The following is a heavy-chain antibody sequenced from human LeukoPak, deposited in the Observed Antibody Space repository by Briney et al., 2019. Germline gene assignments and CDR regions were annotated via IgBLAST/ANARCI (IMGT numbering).Heavy chain of an antibody. D-gene: IGHD6-19*01. CDR2: VYRSGST. J-gene: IGHJ4*02. CDR1: GGSISSGDW. CDR3: ARSVAGALDY. Sequence: PSETLSLTCTVSGGSISSGDWWTWVRQPPGKGLEWIGEVYRSGSTIYNPSLESRITISVDKSKNHFSLRLNSVTAADTAVYYCARSVAGALDYWGQGTLVTVSS. V-gene: IGHV4-4*02.